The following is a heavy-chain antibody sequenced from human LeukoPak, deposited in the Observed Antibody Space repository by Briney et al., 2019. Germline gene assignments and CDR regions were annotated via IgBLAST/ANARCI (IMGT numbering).Heavy chain of an antibody. D-gene: IGHD6-13*01. Sequence: GGSLRLSCAASGFTFSNYHMTWVRQAPGKGLEWVANIKQDGADKYYVDSVKGRFTISRDNAKNSLYLQMSSLKTEDTAVYYCTSPGYSSSWYGMDVWGQGTTATVSS. CDR3: TSPGYSSSWYGMDV. CDR2: IKQDGADK. CDR1: GFTFSNYH. J-gene: IGHJ6*02. V-gene: IGHV3-7*05.